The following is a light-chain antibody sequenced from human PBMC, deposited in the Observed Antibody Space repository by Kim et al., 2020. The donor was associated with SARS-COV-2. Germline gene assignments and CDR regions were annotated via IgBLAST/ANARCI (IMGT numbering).Light chain of an antibody. CDR1: QSISSY. J-gene: IGKJ2*01. Sequence: SASLGDRVTITCRASQSISSYLNWCQQKPGKAPKLLIYAASSLQSGVPSRFSGSGSGTDFTLTISSLQPEDFATYFCQQSYSTPYTFGQGTKLEI. V-gene: IGKV1-39*01. CDR3: QQSYSTPYT. CDR2: AAS.